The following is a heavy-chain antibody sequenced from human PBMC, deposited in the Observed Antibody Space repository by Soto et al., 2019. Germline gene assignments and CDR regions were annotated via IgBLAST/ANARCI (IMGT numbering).Heavy chain of an antibody. J-gene: IGHJ6*03. V-gene: IGHV3-23*01. CDR3: AKSGYYGSGSRATYYYYYYMDV. Sequence: GGSLRLSCAASGFTFSSYAMSWVRQAPGKGLEWVSAISGSGGSTYYADSVKGRFTISRDNSKITLYLQMNSLRAEDTAVYYCAKSGYYGSGSRATYYYYYYMDVWGKGTTVTVSS. CDR1: GFTFSSYA. CDR2: ISGSGGST. D-gene: IGHD3-10*01.